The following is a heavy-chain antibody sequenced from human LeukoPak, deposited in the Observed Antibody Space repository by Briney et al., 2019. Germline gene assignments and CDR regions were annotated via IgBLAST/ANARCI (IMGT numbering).Heavy chain of an antibody. Sequence: ASVKVSCKASGGTFSNYAMSWVRQAPGKGLEWVSAISGSGGSTYYADSVKGRFTISRDNSKNTLYLQMNSLRAEDTAVYYCAKDPTWGYTDDYWGQGTLVTVSS. CDR3: AKDPTWGYTDDY. D-gene: IGHD5-18*01. CDR1: GGTFSNYA. CDR2: ISGSGGST. J-gene: IGHJ4*02. V-gene: IGHV3-23*01.